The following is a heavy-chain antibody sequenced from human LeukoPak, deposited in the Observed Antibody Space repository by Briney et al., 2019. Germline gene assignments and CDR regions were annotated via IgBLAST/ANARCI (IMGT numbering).Heavy chain of an antibody. CDR3: ATDSAPDF. D-gene: IGHD3-10*01. V-gene: IGHV3-30*02. CDR2: IRYDGSNK. Sequence: GGSLRLSCAASGLTFSIYGMYGVREAPAKRLEWVAFIRYDGSNKYYADSVKGRFTISRENSKNTLYLQMNSLRTEDTAVYYCATDSAPDFWGQGTLVTVSS. J-gene: IGHJ4*02. CDR1: GLTFSIYG.